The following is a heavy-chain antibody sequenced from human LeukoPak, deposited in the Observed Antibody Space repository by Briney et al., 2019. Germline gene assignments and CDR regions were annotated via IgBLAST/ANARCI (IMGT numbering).Heavy chain of an antibody. V-gene: IGHV3-33*01. J-gene: IGHJ6*02. CDR1: GFTFSSYG. Sequence: GSLRLSCAASGFTFSSYGMHWVRQAPGKGLEWVAVIWYDGSNKYYADSVKGRFTISRDNSKNTLYLQMNSLRAEDTAVYYCAREFVTTVVPYYGMDVWGQGTTVTVSS. CDR2: IWYDGSNK. CDR3: AREFVTTVVPYYGMDV. D-gene: IGHD4-23*01.